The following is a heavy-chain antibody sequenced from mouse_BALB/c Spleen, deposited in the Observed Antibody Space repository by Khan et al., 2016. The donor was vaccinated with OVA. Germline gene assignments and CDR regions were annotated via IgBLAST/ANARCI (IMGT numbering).Heavy chain of an antibody. CDR1: GYSITGGYS. CDR3: ARGGVVVPYWYLDV. Sequence: EVQLQESGPGLVKPSQSLSLTCSVTGYSITGGYSWCGIRQFPGNKLGWRGYISYDGSNNYNPSLKNRISITRDTSKNQFFLKLNSLNTEDTAIFYCARGGVVVPYWYLDVCDAEPTVPISS. CDR2: ISYDGSN. D-gene: IGHD1-1*01. J-gene: IGHJ1*01. V-gene: IGHV3-6*02.